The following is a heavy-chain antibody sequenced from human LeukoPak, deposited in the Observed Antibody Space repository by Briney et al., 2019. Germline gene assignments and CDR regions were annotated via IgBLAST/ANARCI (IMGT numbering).Heavy chain of an antibody. V-gene: IGHV4-34*01. CDR3: ARDQISEDGPFDY. Sequence: SETLSLTCAVYGGSFSGYYWSWIRQPPGKGLEWIGEINHSGSTNYNPSLKSRVTISVDTSKNQFSLKLSSVTAADTAVYYCARDQISEDGPFDYWGQGTLVTVSS. CDR1: GGSFSGYY. CDR2: INHSGST. J-gene: IGHJ4*02. D-gene: IGHD5-24*01.